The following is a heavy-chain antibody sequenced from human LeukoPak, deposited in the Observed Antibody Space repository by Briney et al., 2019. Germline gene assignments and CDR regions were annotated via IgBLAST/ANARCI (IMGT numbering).Heavy chain of an antibody. CDR1: GGSFSGYY. CDR2: INHSGST. V-gene: IGHV4-34*01. Sequence: SETLSLTCAVYGGSFSGYYWSWIRQPPGKGLEWIGEINHSGSTNYNPSLMSRVTISVDTSKNQFSLKLSSVTAADTAVYYCAGVLRYFDWWGQGTLVTVSS. CDR3: AGVLRYFDW. D-gene: IGHD3-9*01. J-gene: IGHJ4*02.